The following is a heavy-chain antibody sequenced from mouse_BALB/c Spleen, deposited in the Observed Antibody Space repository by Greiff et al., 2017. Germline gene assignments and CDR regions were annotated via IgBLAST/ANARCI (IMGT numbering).Heavy chain of an antibody. V-gene: IGHV1S56*01. J-gene: IGHJ1*01. CDR3: ARDRDWYLDV. Sequence: QVQLKESGPELVKPGASVRISCKASGYTFTSYYIHWVKQRPGQGLEWIGWIYPGNVNTKYNEKFKGKATLTADKSSSTAYMQLSSLTSEDSAVFFCARDRDWYLDVWGAGTSVTVSS. CDR1: GYTFTSYY. CDR2: IYPGNVNT.